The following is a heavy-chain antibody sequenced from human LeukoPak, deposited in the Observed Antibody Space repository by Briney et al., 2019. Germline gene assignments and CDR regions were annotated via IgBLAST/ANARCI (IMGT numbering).Heavy chain of an antibody. J-gene: IGHJ4*02. CDR1: GLTFGDYA. D-gene: IGHD5-12*01. V-gene: IGHV3-49*04. Sequence: GRSLRLSCTVSGLTFGDYAMSWVRQAPGKGLEWVGFIRSKAYGGTTEYAASVKGRFTISRDDSKSIAYLQMNSLKTDDTAVYYGTRTKWLRCDCWGQGTLVTVSS. CDR2: IRSKAYGGTT. CDR3: TRTKWLRCDC.